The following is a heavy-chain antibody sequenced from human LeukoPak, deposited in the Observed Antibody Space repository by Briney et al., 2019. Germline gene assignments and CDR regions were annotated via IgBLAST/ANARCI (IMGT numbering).Heavy chain of an antibody. CDR3: ARGGRRIAVAGTVLDY. J-gene: IGHJ4*02. CDR1: GFTFSSYS. V-gene: IGHV3-21*01. D-gene: IGHD6-19*01. CDR2: ISSSSSYI. Sequence: PGGPLRLSCAASGFTFSSYSMNWVRQAPGKGLEWVSSISSSSSYIYYADSVKGRFTISRDNAKNSLYLQMNSLRAEDTAVYYCARGGRRIAVAGTVLDYWGQGTLVTVSS.